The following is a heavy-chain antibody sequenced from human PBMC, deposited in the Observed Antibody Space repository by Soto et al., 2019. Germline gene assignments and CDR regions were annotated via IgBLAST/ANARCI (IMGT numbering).Heavy chain of an antibody. Sequence: TSETLSLTCGVYGGSFSGYYWSWIRQPPGKGLEWIGEINHSGSTNYNPSLKSRATISVDTSKDQFSLKLSSVTAADTAVYYCARESYYYDSSGYSHVGNNWFDPWGQGTLVTVSS. D-gene: IGHD3-22*01. CDR3: ARESYYYDSSGYSHVGNNWFDP. CDR2: INHSGST. V-gene: IGHV4-34*01. CDR1: GGSFSGYY. J-gene: IGHJ5*02.